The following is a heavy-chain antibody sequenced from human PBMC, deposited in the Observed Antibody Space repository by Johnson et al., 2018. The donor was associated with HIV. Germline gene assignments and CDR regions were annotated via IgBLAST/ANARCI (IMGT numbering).Heavy chain of an antibody. D-gene: IGHD5-18*01. CDR1: GFTVSSNY. V-gene: IGHV3-66*01. CDR2: IYSGGSSI. Sequence: VQLVESGGGLVQPGGSLRLSCAASGFTVSSNYMSWVRQAPGKGLEWVSVIYSGGSSIKYADSVKGRFTISRDNVRKSLYLEMNSLRVDDTAVYYCAKVDTAMVNAFDIWGQGTMVTVSS. CDR3: AKVDTAMVNAFDI. J-gene: IGHJ3*02.